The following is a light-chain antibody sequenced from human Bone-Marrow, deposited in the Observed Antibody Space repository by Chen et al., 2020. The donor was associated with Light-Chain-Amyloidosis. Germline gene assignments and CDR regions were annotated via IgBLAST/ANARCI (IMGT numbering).Light chain of an antibody. V-gene: IGLV2-14*01. CDR2: EIC. CDR1: SSDVGDFNY. Sequence: QSALNQPASVSGSPGQSITISCTGSSSDVGDFNYVSWYQRHPGKAPKLIISEICNWPSGASNRLSGSKSGNTASLSISGLQADDEAEYYCSSYTSRSHHVFAAGTKVTVL. CDR3: SSYTSRSHHV. J-gene: IGLJ1*01.